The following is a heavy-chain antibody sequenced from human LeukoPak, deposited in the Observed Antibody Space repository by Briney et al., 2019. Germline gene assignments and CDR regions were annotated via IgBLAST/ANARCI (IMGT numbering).Heavy chain of an antibody. CDR1: GFTLSNYW. D-gene: IGHD1-26*01. Sequence: GGSQRLSCAASGFTLSNYWMNWVRQAPGKGLEWVTNMKHDGTEKSYVDSVKGRFTISRDDAKNSLYLQMNSLGAEDTARYYCARSPYSGSYGPFDYWGQGTLVTVSS. CDR2: MKHDGTEK. J-gene: IGHJ4*02. V-gene: IGHV3-7*04. CDR3: ARSPYSGSYGPFDY.